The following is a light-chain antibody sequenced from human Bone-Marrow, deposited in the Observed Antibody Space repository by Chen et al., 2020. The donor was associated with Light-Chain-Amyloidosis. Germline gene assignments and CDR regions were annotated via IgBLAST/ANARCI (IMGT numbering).Light chain of an antibody. V-gene: IGLV2-8*01. CDR1: SSDVGAYNY. Sequence: QSALTQPPSASGSPGQSVTISCTGTSSDVGAYNYVSWYQLLPGKAPKLMIYEVTKRPSGVPGRFSGFKSGNTASLTVSGLQAEDEADYYCCSYAGADNHVFFGGGTKLTVL. CDR3: CSYAGADNHVF. CDR2: EVT. J-gene: IGLJ2*01.